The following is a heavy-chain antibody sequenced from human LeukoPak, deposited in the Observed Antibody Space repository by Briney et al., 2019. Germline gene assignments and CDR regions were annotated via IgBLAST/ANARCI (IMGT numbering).Heavy chain of an antibody. CDR2: INPNSGDT. J-gene: IGHJ4*02. CDR3: ARDWFLDY. CDR1: GYTFTGYY. D-gene: IGHD3-9*01. Sequence: GASVKVSCKAFGYTFTGYYMHWVRQAPGQGLEWMGWINPNSGDTNYAQKFQGRVTMTRDTSISTAYLDLSSLESDDTAVYYCARDWFLDYWGQGTLVTVSS. V-gene: IGHV1-2*02.